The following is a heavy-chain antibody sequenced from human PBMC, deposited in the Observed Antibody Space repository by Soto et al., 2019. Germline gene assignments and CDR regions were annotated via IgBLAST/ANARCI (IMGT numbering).Heavy chain of an antibody. V-gene: IGHV1-69*01. CDR3: AKIGERSWFDS. Sequence: QVQLVQSGAEVKKPGSSVKVSCRASGGTFSSSAISWVRQAPGQGLEWMGGIVPMFGTPDIAQKFQGRVTITADEATGTAYMEVGSLRSEDTATYYCAKIGERSWFDSWGQGTLVNFSS. J-gene: IGHJ5*01. D-gene: IGHD3-10*01. CDR2: IVPMFGTP. CDR1: GGTFSSSA.